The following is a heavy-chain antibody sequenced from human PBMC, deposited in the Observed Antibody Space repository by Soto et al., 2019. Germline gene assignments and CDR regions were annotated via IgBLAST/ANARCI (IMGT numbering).Heavy chain of an antibody. Sequence: SETLSLTCTVSGGSISSSSYYWGWIRQPPGKGLEWIGYIYYRGSTNYNPSLKSRVTISVDTSKNQFSLRLSSVTAADTAVYCCATWNYGDYSFGYWGRGTLVTVSS. CDR1: GGSISSSSYY. CDR2: IYYRGST. CDR3: ATWNYGDYSFGY. D-gene: IGHD4-17*01. J-gene: IGHJ4*02. V-gene: IGHV4-39*07.